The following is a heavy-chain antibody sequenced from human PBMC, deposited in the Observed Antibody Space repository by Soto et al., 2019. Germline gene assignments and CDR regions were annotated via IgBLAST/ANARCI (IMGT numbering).Heavy chain of an antibody. J-gene: IGHJ5*01. CDR1: GGSVTNRPYY. D-gene: IGHD6-19*01. V-gene: IGHV4-39*02. CDR2: TAYDGTRWRL. Sequence: QVQLQESGTGLVKPSETLSLTCTVSGGSVTNRPYYWVWIRQSPRRGMELIGSTAYDGTRWRLYYSPALERRLTVSVDTSEIGFSLKLTSVTDADSGVYCCASRPFRSSGWYDSWGQGIPVTVSS. CDR3: ASRPFRSSGWYDS.